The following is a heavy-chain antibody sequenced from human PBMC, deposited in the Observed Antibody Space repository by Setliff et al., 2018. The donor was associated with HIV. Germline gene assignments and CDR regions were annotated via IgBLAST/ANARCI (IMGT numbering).Heavy chain of an antibody. CDR1: GFTFSYFW. CDR3: ARDRGGSDYFDY. Sequence: GGSLRLSCTASGFTFSYFWMSWVRQTPGKGLEWVATIKHDGSETYYVDTVRGRFTISRDNAKNSLFLRINSLTADDTGVFYCARDRGGSDYFDYWGHGTLVTVSS. CDR2: IKHDGSET. J-gene: IGHJ4*01. V-gene: IGHV3-7*01. D-gene: IGHD3-10*01.